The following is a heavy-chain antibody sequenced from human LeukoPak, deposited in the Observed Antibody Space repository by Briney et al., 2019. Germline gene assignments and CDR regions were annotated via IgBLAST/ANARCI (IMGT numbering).Heavy chain of an antibody. CDR2: INPNSGGT. CDR1: GYTFTNYY. V-gene: IGHV1-2*02. CDR3: ARLGGPPSGSWDLDY. Sequence: ASVKVSCKASGYTFTNYYIHWVRQAPGQGLEWMGWINPNSGGTNYAQKFQGRVTMTRDTSITTAYMELSRLRSDDTAVYYCARLGGPPSGSWDLDYWGQGTLVTVSS. J-gene: IGHJ4*02. D-gene: IGHD1-26*01.